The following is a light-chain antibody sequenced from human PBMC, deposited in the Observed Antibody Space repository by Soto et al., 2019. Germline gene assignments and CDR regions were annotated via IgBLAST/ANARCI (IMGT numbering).Light chain of an antibody. Sequence: SYELTQPPSVSVAPRQTARITCGGNNIGGKSVHWYQQKPGQAPVLVVYDDSDRPSGIPERFSGSNSGNTASLTISGVEAGDEADYYCQVWDSYSDHRVFGGGTKLTVL. J-gene: IGLJ2*01. V-gene: IGLV3-21*02. CDR2: DDS. CDR3: QVWDSYSDHRV. CDR1: NIGGKS.